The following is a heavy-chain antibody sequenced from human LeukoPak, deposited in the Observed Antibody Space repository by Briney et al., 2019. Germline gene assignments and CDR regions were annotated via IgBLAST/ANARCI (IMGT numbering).Heavy chain of an antibody. Sequence: ASVKVSCKASGYTLTGYYMHWVRQAPGQGLEWMGWINPNGGDTNYALKFQGRVTMTSDTSINTAYMELSRLRSDDTAVYYCARREWSGYYGAHWGQGTLVTVSS. J-gene: IGHJ4*02. CDR1: GYTLTGYY. CDR2: INPNGGDT. V-gene: IGHV1-2*02. CDR3: ARREWSGYYGAH. D-gene: IGHD3-3*01.